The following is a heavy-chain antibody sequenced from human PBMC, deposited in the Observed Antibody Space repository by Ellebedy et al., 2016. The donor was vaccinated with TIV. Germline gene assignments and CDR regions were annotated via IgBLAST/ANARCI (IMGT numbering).Heavy chain of an antibody. CDR3: AGGISVAGTSLGF. CDR1: GFTFSNLA. CDR2: IYSSGGT. J-gene: IGHJ4*02. V-gene: IGHV3-23*05. Sequence: GGSLRLSCVASGFTFSNLAMTWVRQAPGRGLEWVSTIYSSGGTYYAGSVKGRFTISRENSKNTLYLQMNSLRAEDTAVYYCAGGISVAGTSLGFWGQGTLVTVSS. D-gene: IGHD6-19*01.